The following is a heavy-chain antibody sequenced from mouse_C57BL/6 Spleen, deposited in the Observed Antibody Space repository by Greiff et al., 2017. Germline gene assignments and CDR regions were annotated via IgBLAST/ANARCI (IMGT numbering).Heavy chain of an antibody. CDR3: KRGATGTEFDY. J-gene: IGHJ3*01. Sequence: QVQLQQSGAELVRPGASVTLSCKASGYTFTDYEMHWVKQTPVHGLEWIGAIDPETGGTAYNQKFKGKAILTADKSSSTAYMELRSLTSEDSAVYYCKRGATGTEFDYWGQGTLVTVSA. V-gene: IGHV1-15*01. D-gene: IGHD4-1*02. CDR1: GYTFTDYE. CDR2: IDPETGGT.